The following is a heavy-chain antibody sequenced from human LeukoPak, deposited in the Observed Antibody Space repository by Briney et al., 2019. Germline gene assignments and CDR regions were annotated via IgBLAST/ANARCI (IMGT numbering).Heavy chain of an antibody. Sequence: GGSLRLSCAASGFTVSSNYMSWVRQAPGKGLEWVSVIYSGGSTYYADSVKGRFTISRDNSKNTLYLQMNSLRAEDTAVYYCARGQRVVPAAIEDYWGQGTLVTVSS. CDR1: GFTVSSNY. D-gene: IGHD2-2*02. J-gene: IGHJ4*02. CDR2: IYSGGST. V-gene: IGHV3-66*01. CDR3: ARGQRVVPAAIEDY.